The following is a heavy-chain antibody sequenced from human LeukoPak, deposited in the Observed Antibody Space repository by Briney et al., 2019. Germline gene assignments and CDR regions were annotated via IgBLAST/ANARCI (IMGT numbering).Heavy chain of an antibody. CDR2: ISSSSSYI. D-gene: IGHD6-13*01. J-gene: IGHJ3*02. Sequence: PGGSLRLSCAASGFTFSSYSMNWVRQAPGKGLEWVSSISSSSSYIYYADSVKGRFTISRDNAKNSLYLQMNSLRAEDTAVYYCARGSLGSSGGGNAFDMWGQGTSVTVS. CDR1: GFTFSSYS. CDR3: ARGSLGSSGGGNAFDM. V-gene: IGHV3-21*01.